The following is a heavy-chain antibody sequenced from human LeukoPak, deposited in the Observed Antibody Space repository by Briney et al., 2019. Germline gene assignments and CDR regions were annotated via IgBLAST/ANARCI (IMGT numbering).Heavy chain of an antibody. J-gene: IGHJ4*02. D-gene: IGHD6-19*01. CDR1: GFTFSSYE. Sequence: PGGSLRLSCAASGFTFSSYEMNWVRQAPGKGLEWVSYISSSGSTIYYADSVKGRFTISRDNAKNSLYLQTDSLRAEDTAVYYCARDPRSGWDYWGQGTLVTVSS. CDR2: ISSSGSTI. CDR3: ARDPRSGWDY. V-gene: IGHV3-48*03.